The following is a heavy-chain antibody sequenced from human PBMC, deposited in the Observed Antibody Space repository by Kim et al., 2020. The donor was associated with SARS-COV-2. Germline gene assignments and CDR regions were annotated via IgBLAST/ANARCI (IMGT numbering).Heavy chain of an antibody. CDR3: ASHSSGYSYANDY. CDR2: IYTSGST. CDR1: GGSISSGSYY. V-gene: IGHV4-61*02. D-gene: IGHD3-22*01. J-gene: IGHJ4*02. Sequence: SETLSLTCTVSGGSISSGSYYWSWIRQPAGKGLEWIGRIYTSGSTNYNPSLKSRVTISVDTSKNQFSLKLSSVTAADTAVYYCASHSSGYSYANDYWGQGTLVTVSS.